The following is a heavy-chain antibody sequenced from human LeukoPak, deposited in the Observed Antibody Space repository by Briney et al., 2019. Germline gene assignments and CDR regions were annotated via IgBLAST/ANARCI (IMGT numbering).Heavy chain of an antibody. CDR2: IFSGGGEI. J-gene: IGHJ4*02. CDR1: GFTFSTFA. D-gene: IGHD2-8*02. V-gene: IGHV3-23*01. CDR3: ATYRQVLLPFES. Sequence: GGSLRLSCAASGFTFSTFAMIWVRQPPGKGLEWASSIFSGGGEIHYADSVRGRFTISRDNSKSTLSLQMNSLRAEDTAIYYCATYRQVLLPFESWGQGTLVTVSS.